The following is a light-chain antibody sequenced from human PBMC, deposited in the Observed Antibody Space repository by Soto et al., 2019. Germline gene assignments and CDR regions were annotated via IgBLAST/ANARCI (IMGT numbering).Light chain of an antibody. CDR3: QQYNNWPPYT. V-gene: IGKV3-15*01. CDR1: QSVGSG. Sequence: EIVMTQSRATLSVSPCERATLSCRARQSVGSGLAWYQQRPGQAPRLVIFGASTRATGIPARFSGSGSGTEFTLTISSQQSEDLAVYYCQQYNNWPPYTFGQGTKLEIK. J-gene: IGKJ2*01. CDR2: GAS.